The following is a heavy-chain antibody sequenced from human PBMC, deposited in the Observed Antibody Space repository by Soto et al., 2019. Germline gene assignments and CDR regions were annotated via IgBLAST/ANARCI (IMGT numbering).Heavy chain of an antibody. V-gene: IGHV4-4*02. CDR3: ARDDHIVVVPTSLGAMDV. D-gene: IGHD2-2*01. CDR2: IYHSGST. Sequence: PSETLSLTFAVYGGSISSNKWWGWFRQPPGKRLEWIGEIYHSGSTNNNPSLKSRATISLDKSKNQFSLKLTSVTAADSAVYYCARDDHIVVVPTSLGAMDVWGQGTTVTVSS. J-gene: IGHJ6*02. CDR1: GGSISSNKW.